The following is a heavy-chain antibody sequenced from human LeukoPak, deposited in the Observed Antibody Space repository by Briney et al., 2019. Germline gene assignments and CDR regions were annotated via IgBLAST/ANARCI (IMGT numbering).Heavy chain of an antibody. V-gene: IGHV4-4*07. D-gene: IGHD6-13*01. CDR2: IYTSGST. Sequence: SETLSLTCTVSGGSISSYYWSWIRQPPGKGLEWIGRIYTSGSTNYNPSLKSRVTMSVDTSQKQFSLRLTSVTAADTAVYYCARGRYLTTSGGAAAGFLDYWGQGSLVTVST. CDR1: GGSISSYY. J-gene: IGHJ4*02. CDR3: ARGRYLTTSGGAAAGFLDY.